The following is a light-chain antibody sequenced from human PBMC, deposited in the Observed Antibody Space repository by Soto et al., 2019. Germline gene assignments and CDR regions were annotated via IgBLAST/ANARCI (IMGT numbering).Light chain of an antibody. V-gene: IGKV1-12*01. CDR1: QGISSW. CDR3: PQANSFPHT. CDR2: AAS. J-gene: IGKJ4*01. Sequence: DSQMTQSPSSVSASVGDRVTITCRASQGISSWLAWYQQKPGKAPKLLIYAASSLQSVVPSRFSGSGSETYFTITISSLQPEDCATYYCPQANSFPHTFGGGTKVEIK.